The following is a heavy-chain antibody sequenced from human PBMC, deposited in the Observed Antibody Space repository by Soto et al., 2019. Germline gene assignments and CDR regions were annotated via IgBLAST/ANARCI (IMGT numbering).Heavy chain of an antibody. CDR3: ARDTYGSGFNWFDP. Sequence: SETLSLTCTVSGGSISSGDYYWSWIRQPPGKGLEWIGYIYYSGSTYYNPSLKSRVTISVDTSKNQFSLKLSSVTAADTAVYYCARDTYGSGFNWFDPWGQGTLVTVPQ. V-gene: IGHV4-30-4*01. CDR2: IYYSGST. D-gene: IGHD3-10*01. CDR1: GGSISSGDYY. J-gene: IGHJ5*02.